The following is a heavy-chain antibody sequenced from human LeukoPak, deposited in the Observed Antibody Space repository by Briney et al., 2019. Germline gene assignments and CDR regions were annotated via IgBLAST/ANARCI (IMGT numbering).Heavy chain of an antibody. J-gene: IGHJ5*02. D-gene: IGHD5-18*01. V-gene: IGHV5-51*01. Sequence: HGESLKISCKGSGYSFTNYWIGWVRQMPGKGPEWMGIIYPGDSDTRYSSSFQGQVTISADKSISTAYLQWSSLKASDTAMYYCARHLRLWQNWFDPWGQGTLVTVSS. CDR3: ARHLRLWQNWFDP. CDR2: IYPGDSDT. CDR1: GYSFTNYW.